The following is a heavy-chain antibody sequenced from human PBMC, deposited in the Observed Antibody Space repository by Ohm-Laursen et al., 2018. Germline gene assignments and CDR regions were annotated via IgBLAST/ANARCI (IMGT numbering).Heavy chain of an antibody. CDR3: VLYSSFSVS. Sequence: GTLSLTCTVSGGSLRNYYWSWIRQPPGKGLEWIGYIYYNGNPRYNPSLESRVTISVDPSKNQFSRKLNSVTAADTALYYCVLYSSFSVSWGQGTLVTVSS. V-gene: IGHV4-59*08. CDR2: IYYNGNP. J-gene: IGHJ5*02. CDR1: GGSLRNYY. D-gene: IGHD6-6*01.